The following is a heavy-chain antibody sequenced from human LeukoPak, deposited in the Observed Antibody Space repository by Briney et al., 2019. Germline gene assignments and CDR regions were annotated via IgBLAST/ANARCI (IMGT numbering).Heavy chain of an antibody. CDR2: ISSSGSTI. CDR3: TTDYYDSSGYYYVRSLFDY. CDR1: GFTFSSYE. J-gene: IGHJ4*02. V-gene: IGHV3-48*03. Sequence: QPGGSLRLSCAASGFTFSSYEMNWVRQAPGKGLEWVSYISSSGSTINYADSVKGRFTISRDNAKNSLYLQMNSLKTEDTAVYYCTTDYYDSSGYYYVRSLFDYWGQGTLVTVSS. D-gene: IGHD3-22*01.